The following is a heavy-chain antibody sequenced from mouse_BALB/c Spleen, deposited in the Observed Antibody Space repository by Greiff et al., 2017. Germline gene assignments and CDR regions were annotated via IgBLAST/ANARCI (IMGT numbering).Heavy chain of an antibody. J-gene: IGHJ4*01. CDR3: AREGNGNYEGGYAMDY. CDR2: ISTYYGDA. D-gene: IGHD2-1*01. Sequence: QVQLQQSGAELVRPGVSVKISCKGSGYTFTDYAMHWVKQSHAKSLEWIGVISTYYGDASYNQKFKGKATMTVDKSSSTAYMELARLTSEDSAIYYCAREGNGNYEGGYAMDYWGQGTSVTVSS. CDR1: GYTFTDYA. V-gene: IGHV1S137*01.